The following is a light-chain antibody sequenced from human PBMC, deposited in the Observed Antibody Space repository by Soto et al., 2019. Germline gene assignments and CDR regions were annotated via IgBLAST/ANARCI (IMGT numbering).Light chain of an antibody. V-gene: IGKV1-39*01. CDR2: TAS. CDR1: QSISSY. CDR3: QQSYSSPQT. J-gene: IGKJ1*01. Sequence: DIQMTQSPSSLSASVGDRVTTTCRASQSISSYLNWYQQKPGKAPNLLIYTASSLQSGVPSRFSGGGSGTDFTLTISSLQPEDFAIYYCQQSYSSPQTFGQGTKVDIK.